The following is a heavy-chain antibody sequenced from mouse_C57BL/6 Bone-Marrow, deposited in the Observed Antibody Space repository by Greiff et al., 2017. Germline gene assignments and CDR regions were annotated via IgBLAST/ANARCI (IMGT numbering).Heavy chain of an antibody. Sequence: VMLVESGAELARPGASVKLSCKASGYTFTSYGISWVKQRTGQGLEWIGEIYPRSGNTYYNEKFKGKATLTADKSSSTAYMELRSLTSEDSAVYFCARALSTTVVAGDYWGQGTTLTVSS. CDR1: GYTFTSYG. CDR2: IYPRSGNT. D-gene: IGHD1-1*01. J-gene: IGHJ2*01. CDR3: ARALSTTVVAGDY. V-gene: IGHV1-81*01.